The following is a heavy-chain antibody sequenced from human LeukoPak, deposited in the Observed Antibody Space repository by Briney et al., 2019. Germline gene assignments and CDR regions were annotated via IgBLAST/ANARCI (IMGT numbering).Heavy chain of an antibody. CDR3: ARSRAYSYGLMGRHAMDV. J-gene: IGHJ6*02. CDR2: IDTAGDT. V-gene: IGHV3-13*01. CDR1: GYNFSSFD. D-gene: IGHD5-18*01. Sequence: GGSLRLSCAASGYNFSSFDIHWVRQAAGKGLEWVSAIDTAGDTYYPDSVQGRFIISRDFAGNSFYLQMNRLSAGDTAVYYCARSRAYSYGLMGRHAMDVWGQGATVTVSS.